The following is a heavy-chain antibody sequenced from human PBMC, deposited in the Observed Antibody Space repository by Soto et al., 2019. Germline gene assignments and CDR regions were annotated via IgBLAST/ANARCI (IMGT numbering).Heavy chain of an antibody. CDR2: IYSGGYT. CDR3: GTTPGGGGY. D-gene: IGHD3-10*01. J-gene: IGHJ4*02. Sequence: EVQLVESGGGLIQPGGSLRLSCAVSGFTVSNNYMSWVRQAPGKGLEGVSVIYSGGYTAYGDSVKGRFTISRDNSKNNTYLKKKARGADGPAVYYWGTTPGGGGYWGQGTLVTVSS. V-gene: IGHV3-53*01. CDR1: GFTVSNNY.